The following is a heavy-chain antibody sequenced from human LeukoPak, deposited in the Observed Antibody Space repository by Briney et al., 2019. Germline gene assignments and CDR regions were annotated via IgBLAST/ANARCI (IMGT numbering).Heavy chain of an antibody. CDR1: GFTFSSYS. CDR3: ARDYDVDAFDI. Sequence: GGSLRLPCAASGFTFSSYSMNWVRQAPGKGLEWVSSISSSSYIYYADSVKGRFTISRDNAKNSLYLQMNSLRAEDTAVYYCARDYDVDAFDIWGQGTMVTVSS. J-gene: IGHJ3*02. CDR2: ISSSSYI. V-gene: IGHV3-21*01. D-gene: IGHD3-22*01.